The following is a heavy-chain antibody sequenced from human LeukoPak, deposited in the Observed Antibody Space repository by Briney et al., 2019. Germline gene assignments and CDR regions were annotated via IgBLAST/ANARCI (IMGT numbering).Heavy chain of an antibody. CDR1: GGSISSYY. D-gene: IGHD2/OR15-2a*01. Sequence: SETLSLTCTVSGGSISSYYWSWIRQPPGKGLEWIGYIYYSGSTNYNPSLKSRVTLSVDTSKNQFSLKLSSVTAADTAVYYCASLLPDTDAFDIWGQGTMVTVSS. V-gene: IGHV4-59*01. J-gene: IGHJ3*02. CDR3: ASLLPDTDAFDI. CDR2: IYYSGST.